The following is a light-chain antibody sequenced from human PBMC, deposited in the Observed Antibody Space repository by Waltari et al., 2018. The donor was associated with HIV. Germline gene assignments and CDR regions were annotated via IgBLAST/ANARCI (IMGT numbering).Light chain of an antibody. V-gene: IGKV4-1*01. Sequence: DIVMTQSPDSLAVSLGERATINCRSSQSVLYSSNNKTYLAWFQQKPGQPPKLLIYWASTRESGVPDRFSGSGSGTDFTLSISGLQAEDVAVYYCQQYYTTPRTFDQGTKVEIK. CDR3: QQYYTTPRT. CDR2: WAS. J-gene: IGKJ1*01. CDR1: QSVLYSSNNKTY.